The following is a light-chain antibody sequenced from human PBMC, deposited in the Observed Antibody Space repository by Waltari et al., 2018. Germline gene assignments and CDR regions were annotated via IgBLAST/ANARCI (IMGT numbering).Light chain of an antibody. CDR3: QSADDSGDHVL. CDR2: RNT. Sequence: SPGLTQPPSVSVSPGQTAIITCSGDELAAKYIYWFQQKSGQAPVVVIRRNTGRPSGIPERFSASDSGTTGTLVISGVQAEDEAEYYCQSADDSGDHVLFGGGTKLTVL. CDR1: ELAAKY. J-gene: IGLJ2*01. V-gene: IGLV3-25*03.